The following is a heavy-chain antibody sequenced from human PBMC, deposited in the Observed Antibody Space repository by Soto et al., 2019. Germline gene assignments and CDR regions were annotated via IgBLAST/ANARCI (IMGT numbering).Heavy chain of an antibody. V-gene: IGHV4-4*02. CDR3: ASRGSSGAF. Sequence: SETLSLTCAVSGGSITNTDWWSWVRQPPGMGLEWVGDISLSGNTNYSPSLEGRAAISLDKSRNQFSLILDSVTAADTAVYYCASRGSSGAFWGQGXLVTVSS. D-gene: IGHD3-22*01. J-gene: IGHJ4*02. CDR2: ISLSGNT. CDR1: GGSITNTDW.